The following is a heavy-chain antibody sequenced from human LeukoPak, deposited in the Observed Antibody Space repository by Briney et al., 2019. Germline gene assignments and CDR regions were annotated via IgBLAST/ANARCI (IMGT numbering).Heavy chain of an antibody. Sequence: SETLSLTCTVSGGSISSSTYYWGWIRQPAGKGLEWIGRIYTSGSTNYNPSLKSRVTMSVDTSKNQFSLKLSSVTAADTAVYYCARWGGWFDYWGQGTLVTVSS. V-gene: IGHV4-61*02. D-gene: IGHD3-16*01. CDR3: ARWGGWFDY. CDR2: IYTSGST. CDR1: GGSISSSTYY. J-gene: IGHJ4*02.